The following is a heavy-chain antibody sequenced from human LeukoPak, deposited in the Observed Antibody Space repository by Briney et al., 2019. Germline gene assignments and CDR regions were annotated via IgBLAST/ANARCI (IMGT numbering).Heavy chain of an antibody. V-gene: IGHV4-39*07. Sequence: SETLSLTCTVSGGSISSSSYYWGWIRQPPGKGLEWIGSIYYSGSTYYNPSLKSRVTISVDTSKNQFSLKLSSVTAADTAVYYCARMTGASNKWFDPWGQGTLVTVSS. CDR1: GGSISSSSYY. CDR2: IYYSGST. J-gene: IGHJ5*02. CDR3: ARMTGASNKWFDP. D-gene: IGHD2-2*01.